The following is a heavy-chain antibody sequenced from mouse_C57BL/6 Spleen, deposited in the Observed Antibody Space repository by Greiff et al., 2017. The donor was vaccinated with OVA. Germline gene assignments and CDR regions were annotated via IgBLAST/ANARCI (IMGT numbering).Heavy chain of an antibody. J-gene: IGHJ1*03. CDR1: GYTFTDYY. D-gene: IGHD1-1*01. Sequence: EVQLQQSGPVLVKPGASVKMSCKASGYTFTDYYMNWVKQSLGKSLEWIGVINPYNGGTSYNQKFKGKATLTVDKSSSTAYMELNSLTSEDSAVYYCARGPFITTVVARYWYFDVWGTGTTVTVSS. V-gene: IGHV1-19*01. CDR3: ARGPFITTVVARYWYFDV. CDR2: INPYNGGT.